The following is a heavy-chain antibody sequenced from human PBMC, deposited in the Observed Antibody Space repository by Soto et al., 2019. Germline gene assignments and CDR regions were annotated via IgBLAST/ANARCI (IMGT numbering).Heavy chain of an antibody. Sequence: QVQLQESGPGLVKPSETLSLTCTVSGGSISSYYWSWIRQPPGKGLEWIGYIYYSGSTNYNPSLKSRVTISVETSKNQFSLKLSSVTAADTAVYYCARETLGATRAFDIWGQGTMVTVSS. J-gene: IGHJ3*02. CDR2: IYYSGST. D-gene: IGHD1-26*01. CDR3: ARETLGATRAFDI. V-gene: IGHV4-59*01. CDR1: GGSISSYY.